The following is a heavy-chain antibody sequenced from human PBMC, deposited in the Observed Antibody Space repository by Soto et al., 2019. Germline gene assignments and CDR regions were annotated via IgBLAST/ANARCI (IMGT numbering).Heavy chain of an antibody. D-gene: IGHD3-22*01. J-gene: IGHJ5*02. CDR2: ISSSSSHI. CDR3: ATTADPQYDYDAGYNWFDP. Sequence: EVQLVESGGGLVKPGGSLRLSCAASGFTFSSYSMNWVRQAPGKGLEWVSSISSSSSHIYYADSVKGRFTISRDNAKNSLYLQMNSLRAEDTAIYYCATTADPQYDYDAGYNWFDPWGHGTLVTVSS. V-gene: IGHV3-21*01. CDR1: GFTFSSYS.